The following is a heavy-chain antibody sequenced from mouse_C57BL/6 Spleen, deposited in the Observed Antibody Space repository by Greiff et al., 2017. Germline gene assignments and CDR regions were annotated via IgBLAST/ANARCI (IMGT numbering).Heavy chain of an antibody. CDR3: ATGNDYDDY. CDR2: IHPSDSDT. J-gene: IGHJ2*01. D-gene: IGHD2-4*01. Sequence: SFYTFPSYWLPWVKQRPGQGLEWIGRIHPSDSDTNYNQKFKGKATLTVDKSSSTAYMQLSSLTSEDSAVYYCATGNDYDDYRGQGTTLTVSS. CDR1: FYTFPSYW. V-gene: IGHV1-74*01.